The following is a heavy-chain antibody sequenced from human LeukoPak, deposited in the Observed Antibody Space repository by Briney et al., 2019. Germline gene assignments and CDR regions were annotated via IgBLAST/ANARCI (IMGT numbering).Heavy chain of an antibody. J-gene: IGHJ5*02. Sequence: GGSLRLSCAAPGFTFSSYGMHWVRQAPGKGLEWVAVIWYDGSNKYYADSVKGRFTISRDNSKNTLYLQMNSLRAEDTAVYYCAKDRWDSGSPNWFDPWGQGTLVTVSS. CDR2: IWYDGSNK. V-gene: IGHV3-33*06. D-gene: IGHD3-10*01. CDR1: GFTFSSYG. CDR3: AKDRWDSGSPNWFDP.